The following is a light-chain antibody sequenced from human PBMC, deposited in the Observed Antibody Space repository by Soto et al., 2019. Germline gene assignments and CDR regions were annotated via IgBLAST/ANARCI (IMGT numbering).Light chain of an antibody. Sequence: QSVLTQPASVSGSPGQSITISCTGTNSDVGSYNLVSWYQQHPGKAPKLMIYEVSKRPSGVSYRFSGSKSGNTASLTISGLQAEDEADYYCCSYAGSSTYVFGTGTKVTVL. J-gene: IGLJ1*01. CDR2: EVS. CDR3: CSYAGSSTYV. V-gene: IGLV2-23*02. CDR1: NSDVGSYNL.